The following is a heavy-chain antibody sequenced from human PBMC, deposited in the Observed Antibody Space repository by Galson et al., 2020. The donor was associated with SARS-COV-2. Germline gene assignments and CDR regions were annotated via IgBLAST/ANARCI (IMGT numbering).Heavy chain of an antibody. CDR2: VWSNGQTK. Sequence: GESLKISCAASGFTFSTYAMHWVRQSPGKRPEWVAVVWSNGQTKYYGDSVQGRFTISRDNSKSTVSLQMTSLRAEDTALYYCTTTIIVPGTLDYWGQGTQVSVSS. D-gene: IGHD3-22*01. CDR1: GFTFSTYA. J-gene: IGHJ4*02. V-gene: IGHV3-33*01. CDR3: TTTIIVPGTLDY.